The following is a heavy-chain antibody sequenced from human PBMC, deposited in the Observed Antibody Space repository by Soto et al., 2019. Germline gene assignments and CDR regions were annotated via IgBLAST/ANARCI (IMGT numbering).Heavy chain of an antibody. Sequence: GGSLRLSCAASGFTFSSFAMHWVRQAPGKGLEWVALISYDASNKYYADSVKGRFTISRDNSKNTLYLQMSSLRAEDTAVYYCARGYSSSSAAFDYWGQGT. CDR2: ISYDASNK. V-gene: IGHV3-30-3*01. J-gene: IGHJ4*02. CDR3: ARGYSSSSAAFDY. CDR1: GFTFSSFA. D-gene: IGHD6-13*01.